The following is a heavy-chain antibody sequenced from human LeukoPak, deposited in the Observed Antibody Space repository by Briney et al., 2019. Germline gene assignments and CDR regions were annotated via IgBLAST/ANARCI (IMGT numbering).Heavy chain of an antibody. D-gene: IGHD3-3*01. Sequence: SCKASGGTFSSYAMHWVRQAPGKGLEYVSAISSNGGSTYYAKSVKGRFTISRDNSRNTLYLQMGSLRAEDMAVYYCARVPVGFWSGYHDYWGQGTLVTVSS. CDR1: GGTFSSYA. J-gene: IGHJ4*02. CDR3: ARVPVGFWSGYHDY. CDR2: ISSNGGST. V-gene: IGHV3-64*01.